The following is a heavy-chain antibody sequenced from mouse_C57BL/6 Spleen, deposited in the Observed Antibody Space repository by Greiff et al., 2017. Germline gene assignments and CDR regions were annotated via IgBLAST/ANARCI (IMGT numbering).Heavy chain of an antibody. CDR1: GYTFTSYW. D-gene: IGHD3-2*02. CDR2: IDPSDSET. Sequence: VQLQQPGAELVRPGSSVKLSCKASGYTFTSYWMHWVQQRPIQGLEWIGNIDPSDSETHYNQKFKDKATLTVDKSSSTAYRQLSSLTSEDSAVYYGARSVGQTRLPNFGDRGKGTTLTASS. V-gene: IGHV1-52*01. CDR3: ARSVGQTRLPNFGD. J-gene: IGHJ2*01.